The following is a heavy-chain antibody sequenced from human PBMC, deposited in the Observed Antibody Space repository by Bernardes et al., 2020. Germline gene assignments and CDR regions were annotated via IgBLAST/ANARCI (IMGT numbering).Heavy chain of an antibody. J-gene: IGHJ6*02. CDR3: AKGLMTVDTAMTWVYGLDV. CDR1: GFMISNYD. D-gene: IGHD5-18*01. Sequence: GGSLRLSCEASGFMISNYDITWVRQAPGKGLEWVSVISDSGRTHYADTVKGRLSMSRDNSKRTVYMDMNGLRAEDTAVYYCAKGLMTVDTAMTWVYGLDVWGQGTTVTVSS. V-gene: IGHV3-23*01. CDR2: ISDSGRT.